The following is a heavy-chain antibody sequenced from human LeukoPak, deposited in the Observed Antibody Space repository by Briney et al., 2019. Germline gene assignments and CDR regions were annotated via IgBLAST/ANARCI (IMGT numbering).Heavy chain of an antibody. CDR3: ARGGDNSSVGWFDP. J-gene: IGHJ5*02. V-gene: IGHV4-38-2*01. CDR1: GFTFSSDSM. CDR2: SYHSGRT. D-gene: IGHD6-13*01. Sequence: GSLRLSCAASGFTFSSDSMNWGRQAPGKGLGWIGSSYHSGRTYYNPSLKRRVPITVDMSKNKYSLNLSSVTAANTAVYYGARGGDNSSVGWFDPWGQGTLVTVSS.